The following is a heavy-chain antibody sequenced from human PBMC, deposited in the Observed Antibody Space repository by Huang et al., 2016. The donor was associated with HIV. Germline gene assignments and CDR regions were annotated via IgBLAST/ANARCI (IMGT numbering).Heavy chain of an antibody. Sequence: QLQLQESGPGLVKPSETLSLTCTVSGGSIRSDNYYWGWSRQPPGKGLEWIGSIYYSGSTYYNPSLKSRVTITVDTSKNQFSLKMRSVTAADTAVYYCARLPGSITMIRGVITDPYWGQGTLVTVSS. CDR3: ARLPGSITMIRGVITDPY. V-gene: IGHV4-39*01. CDR1: GGSIRSDNYY. D-gene: IGHD3-10*01. CDR2: IYYSGST. J-gene: IGHJ4*02.